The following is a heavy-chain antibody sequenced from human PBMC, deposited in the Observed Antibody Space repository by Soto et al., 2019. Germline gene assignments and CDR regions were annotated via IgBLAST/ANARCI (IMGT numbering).Heavy chain of an antibody. V-gene: IGHV3-30-3*01. D-gene: IGHD2-15*01. CDR3: ARSGGSWANNWFDP. Sequence: GGSLRLSCAASGFTFSSYAMHWVRQAPGKGLEWVAVISYDGSNKYYADSVKGRFTISRDNSKNTLYLQMNSLRAEDTAVYYCARSGGSWANNWFDPWGQGTQVTVSS. CDR1: GFTFSSYA. J-gene: IGHJ5*02. CDR2: ISYDGSNK.